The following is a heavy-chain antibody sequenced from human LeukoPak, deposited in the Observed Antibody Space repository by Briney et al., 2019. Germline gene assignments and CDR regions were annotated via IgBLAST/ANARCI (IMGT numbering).Heavy chain of an antibody. D-gene: IGHD3-22*01. CDR3: ARHFFDDDSSGYYSPPGY. V-gene: IGHV4-39*01. CDR1: GGSISSSSYY. CDR2: IYYSGST. J-gene: IGHJ4*02. Sequence: SETLSLTCTVSGGSISSSSYYWGWIRQPPGKGLEWIGSIYYSGSTYYNPSLKSRVTISVDTSKNQFSLKLSSVTAADTAVYYCARHFFDDDSSGYYSPPGYWGQGTLVTVSS.